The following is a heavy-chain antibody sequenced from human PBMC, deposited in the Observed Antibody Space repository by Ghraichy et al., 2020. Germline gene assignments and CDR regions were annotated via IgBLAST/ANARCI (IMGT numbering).Heavy chain of an antibody. CDR3: AKEEWCVWDTAFGSSHRAMDV. V-gene: IGHV3-30*18. CDR1: GFTFSSYG. Sequence: GGSLRLSCAASGFTFSSYGMHWVRQAPGKGLEWVAVIICDGSNKYYADSVKGRFTISRDNAKNTLYLQMNSLRAEDTAVYYCAKEEWCVWDTAFGSSHRAMDVWGQGTTVTVSS. J-gene: IGHJ6*02. CDR2: IICDGSNK. D-gene: IGHD5-18*01.